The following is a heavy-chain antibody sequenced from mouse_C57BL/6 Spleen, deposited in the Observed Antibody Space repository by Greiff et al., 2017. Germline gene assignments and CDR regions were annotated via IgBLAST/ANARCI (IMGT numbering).Heavy chain of an antibody. CDR1: GYSFTGYF. J-gene: IGHJ2*01. D-gene: IGHD1-1*01. V-gene: IGHV1-20*01. CDR2: INPYNGDT. Sequence: VQLQQSGPELVKPGDSVKISCKASGYSFTGYFMNWVMQSHGKSLEWIGRINPYNGDTFYNQKFKGKATLTVDKSSSTAHMELRSLTSEDSAVYYCARKKNYGSNYFDYWGQGTTLTVSS. CDR3: ARKKNYGSNYFDY.